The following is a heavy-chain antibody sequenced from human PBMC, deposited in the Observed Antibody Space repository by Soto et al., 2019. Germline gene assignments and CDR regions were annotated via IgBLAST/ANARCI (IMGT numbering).Heavy chain of an antibody. J-gene: IGHJ4*02. CDR2: ISGSGGST. CDR3: AKPNLWFGELLIPFDY. Sequence: QPGGSLRLSCAASGFTFSSYAMSWVRQAPGKGLEWVSAISGSGGSTYYADSVKGRFTISRDNSKNTLYLQMNSLRAEDTAVYYCAKPNLWFGELLIPFDYWGQGTLVTVSS. D-gene: IGHD3-10*01. CDR1: GFTFSSYA. V-gene: IGHV3-23*01.